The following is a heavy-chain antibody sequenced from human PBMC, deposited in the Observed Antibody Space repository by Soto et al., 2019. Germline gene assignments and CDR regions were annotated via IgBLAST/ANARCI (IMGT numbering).Heavy chain of an antibody. Sequence: EVQLLESGGGLVQPGGALRLSCAASAFTFSNYGMSWVRHAPGKGLEWVSALSGNGGSTYYADSVKGRFTISRDNSKTTLYLKMNSLRAEDTAVYYCAKYLRGGFDYWGQGTLVTVSS. V-gene: IGHV3-23*01. CDR2: LSGNGGST. CDR1: AFTFSNYG. D-gene: IGHD3-16*01. J-gene: IGHJ4*02. CDR3: AKYLRGGFDY.